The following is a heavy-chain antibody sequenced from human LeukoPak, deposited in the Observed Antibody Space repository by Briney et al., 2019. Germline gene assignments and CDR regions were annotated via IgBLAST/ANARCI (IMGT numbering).Heavy chain of an antibody. Sequence: ASVKVSCKASGYTFTGYYMHWVRQAPGQGLEWMGWINPNSGGTNYAQKFQGRVTMTRDTSISTAYMELSRLRSDDTAVYYCATFTRLLWFGWETFDYWGQGTLVTVSS. CDR3: ATFTRLLWFGWETFDY. CDR2: INPNSGGT. J-gene: IGHJ4*02. V-gene: IGHV1-2*02. D-gene: IGHD3-10*01. CDR1: GYTFTGYY.